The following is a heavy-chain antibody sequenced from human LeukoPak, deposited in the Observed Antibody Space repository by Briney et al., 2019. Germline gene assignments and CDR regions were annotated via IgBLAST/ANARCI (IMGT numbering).Heavy chain of an antibody. J-gene: IGHJ4*02. CDR2: IYTSGST. V-gene: IGHV4-61*02. CDR1: GGSTSSGSYY. CDR3: ARDGAGIVGAADY. D-gene: IGHD1-26*01. Sequence: PSETLSLTCTVSGGSTSSGSYYWSWIRQPAGKGLEWIGRIYTSGSTNYNPSLKSRVTISVDTSKNQFSLKLSSVTAADTAVYYCARDGAGIVGAADYWGQGTLVTVSS.